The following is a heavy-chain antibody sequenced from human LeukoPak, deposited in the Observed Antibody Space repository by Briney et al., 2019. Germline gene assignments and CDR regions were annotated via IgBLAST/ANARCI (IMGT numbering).Heavy chain of an antibody. CDR2: IIPTFGTA. CDR1: GGTFSSYA. D-gene: IGHD3-10*01. Sequence: SVKVSCKASGGTFSSYAISWVRQAPGQGLEWMGRIIPTFGTANYAQKFQGRVTITTDESTSTAYMELSSLRSEDTAVYYCATDLVRGVITWFDPWGQGTLVTVSS. CDR3: ATDLVRGVITWFDP. V-gene: IGHV1-69*05. J-gene: IGHJ5*02.